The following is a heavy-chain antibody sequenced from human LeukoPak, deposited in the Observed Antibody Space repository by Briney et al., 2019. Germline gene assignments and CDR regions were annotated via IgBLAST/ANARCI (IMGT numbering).Heavy chain of an antibody. Sequence: SETLSLTCTVSGGSINKYYWSWIRQSPGKGLEWLGYVHDSAGTIYNPSLKSRVTISVGTSKTQFSLKVTSVTTADTAVYYCAKGSSDSRPYYFDYWGQGTLVTVSS. CDR2: VHDSAGT. J-gene: IGHJ4*02. CDR3: AKGSSDSRPYYFDY. V-gene: IGHV4-59*01. CDR1: GGSINKYY. D-gene: IGHD3-22*01.